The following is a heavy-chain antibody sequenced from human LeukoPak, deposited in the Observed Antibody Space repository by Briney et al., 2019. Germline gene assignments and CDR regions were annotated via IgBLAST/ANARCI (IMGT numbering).Heavy chain of an antibody. Sequence: GASVKVSCKASGYTFTTYGISWVRQAPGQGLEWMGWISAYNGNTNYAQKLQGRVTMTTDTSTSTAYMELRRLRYDNTAVYYCARDSPGIAAAAPFDYWGQGTLVTVSS. CDR2: ISAYNGNT. V-gene: IGHV1-18*01. D-gene: IGHD6-13*01. CDR1: GYTFTTYG. CDR3: ARDSPGIAAAAPFDY. J-gene: IGHJ4*02.